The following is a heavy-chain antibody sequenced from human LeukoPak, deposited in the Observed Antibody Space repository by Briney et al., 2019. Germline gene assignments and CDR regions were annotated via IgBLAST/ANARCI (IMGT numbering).Heavy chain of an antibody. Sequence: GGSLRLSCAASGFTFSDYDMHWVRQATGKGLEWGSAICTAGDTYYTGSVKGRFTISRENAKNSLYLQMNSLRAGDTAVYYCARVAKERVGGVYYFDYWGQGTLVTVSS. CDR1: GFTFSDYD. V-gene: IGHV3-13*01. D-gene: IGHD1-1*01. CDR3: ARVAKERVGGVYYFDY. CDR2: ICTAGDT. J-gene: IGHJ4*02.